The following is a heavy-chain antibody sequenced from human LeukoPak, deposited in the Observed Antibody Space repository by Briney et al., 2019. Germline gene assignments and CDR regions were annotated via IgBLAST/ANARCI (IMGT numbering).Heavy chain of an antibody. D-gene: IGHD6-19*01. CDR1: GGTFSSYA. CDR3: ARGRPGIAVAGTVWFDP. Sequence: ASVKVSCKASGGTFSSYAISWMRQAPGQGLEWMGRIIPIFGTANYAQKFQGRVTITTDESTSTAYMELSSLRSEDTAVYYCARGRPGIAVAGTVWFDPWGQGTLVTVSS. V-gene: IGHV1-69*05. CDR2: IIPIFGTA. J-gene: IGHJ5*02.